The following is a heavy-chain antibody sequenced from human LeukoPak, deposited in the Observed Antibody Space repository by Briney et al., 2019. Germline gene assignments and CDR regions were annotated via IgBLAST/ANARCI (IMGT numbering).Heavy chain of an antibody. J-gene: IGHJ4*02. D-gene: IGHD2-15*01. CDR1: GGSFSGYY. CDR3: ARGDSRWYTY. CDR2: INHSGST. Sequence: SETLSLTCAVYGGSFSGYYWSWIRQPPGKGLEWIGEINHSGSTNYNLSLKSRVTISVDTSKNQFSLKLSSVTAADTAVYYCARGDSRWYTYWGQGTLVTVSS. V-gene: IGHV4-34*01.